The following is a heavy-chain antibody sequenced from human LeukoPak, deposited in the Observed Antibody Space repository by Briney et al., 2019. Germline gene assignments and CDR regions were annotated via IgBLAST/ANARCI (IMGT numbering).Heavy chain of an antibody. J-gene: IGHJ5*02. CDR2: INPSGGTT. D-gene: IGHD3-10*01. CDR3: ARARAYGSGNWFDP. Sequence: ASVKVSCKATGYTFTDYYMHWVRQAPGQGLEWMGIINPSGGTTTYAQKFQGRVTMTRDTSISTAYMELSRLRSDDTAVYYCARARAYGSGNWFDPWGQGTLVTVSS. V-gene: IGHV1-46*01. CDR1: GYTFTDYY.